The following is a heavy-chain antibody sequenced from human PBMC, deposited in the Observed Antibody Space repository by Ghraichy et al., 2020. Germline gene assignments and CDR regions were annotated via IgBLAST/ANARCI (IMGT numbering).Heavy chain of an antibody. CDR2: IYYSGST. CDR1: GGSISSYY. V-gene: IGHV4-59*01. Sequence: SETLSLTCTVSGGSISSYYWSWIRQPPGKRLEWIGYIYYSGSTNYNPSLKSRVTISVDTSKNQFSLKLSSVTAADTAVYYCARVYYYGSGSGGRAFDYWGQGTLVTVSS. J-gene: IGHJ4*02. D-gene: IGHD3-10*01. CDR3: ARVYYYGSGSGGRAFDY.